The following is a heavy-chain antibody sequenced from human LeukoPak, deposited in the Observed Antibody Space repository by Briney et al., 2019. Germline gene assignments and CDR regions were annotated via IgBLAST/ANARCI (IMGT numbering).Heavy chain of an antibody. J-gene: IGHJ5*02. D-gene: IGHD3-22*01. CDR1: GFTFSSYA. CDR2: ISGSGGST. Sequence: GGSLRLSCAASGFTFSSYAMSWVRQAPGEGMEWISAISGSGGSTYYADSVKGRFTISRDNAKNSLYLQMNSLRAEDTAVYYCARESYDSRGYYSAWGQGTLVTVSS. V-gene: IGHV3-23*01. CDR3: ARESYDSRGYYSA.